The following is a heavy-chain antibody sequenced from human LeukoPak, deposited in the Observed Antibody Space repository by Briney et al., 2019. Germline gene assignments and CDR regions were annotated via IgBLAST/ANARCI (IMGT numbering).Heavy chain of an antibody. D-gene: IGHD6-19*01. V-gene: IGHV1-2*02. Sequence: GESLKVSCKASGYTFTGYYMHWVRQAPGQGLGWMGWINPNSGGTNYAQKFQGRVTMTRDTSISTAYMELSRLRSDDTAVYYCARAGGIAVADSFDYWGQGTLVTVSS. CDR1: GYTFTGYY. CDR3: ARAGGIAVADSFDY. CDR2: INPNSGGT. J-gene: IGHJ4*02.